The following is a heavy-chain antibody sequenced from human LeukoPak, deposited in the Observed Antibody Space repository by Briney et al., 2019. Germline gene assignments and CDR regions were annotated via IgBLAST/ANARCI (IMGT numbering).Heavy chain of an antibody. D-gene: IGHD4-17*01. CDR2: ISGSGGST. V-gene: IGHV3-23*01. Sequence: GGSPRLSCAASGFTFSSNAMSWVRQAPGKGLEWVSAISGSGGSTYHADSVKGRFTISRDNSKNTLYLQMNSLRAEDTAVYYCAKDRRSNGDWGQGTLVTVSS. J-gene: IGHJ4*02. CDR3: AKDRRSNGD. CDR1: GFTFSSNA.